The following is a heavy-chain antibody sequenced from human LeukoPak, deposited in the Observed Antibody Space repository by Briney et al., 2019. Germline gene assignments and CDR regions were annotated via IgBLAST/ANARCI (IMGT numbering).Heavy chain of an antibody. Sequence: ASVKVSCKASGYAFDRYGMNWVRQAPGQGLEWMGWINTNTGNPTYGQGFTGRFVFSLDTSVSTAYLQISSLKAEDAAVYYCARGYSGSYYGFEYWGQGTLVTVSS. D-gene: IGHD1-26*01. V-gene: IGHV7-4-1*02. CDR2: INTNTGNP. CDR1: GYAFDRYG. J-gene: IGHJ4*02. CDR3: ARGYSGSYYGFEY.